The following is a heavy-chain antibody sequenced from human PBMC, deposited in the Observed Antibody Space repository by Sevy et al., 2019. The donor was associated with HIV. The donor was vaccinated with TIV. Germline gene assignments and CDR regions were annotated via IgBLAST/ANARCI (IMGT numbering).Heavy chain of an antibody. CDR2: INHSGST. V-gene: IGHV4-34*01. J-gene: IGHJ5*02. Sequence: SETLSLTCAVYGGSFSGYYWSWIRQPPGKGLEWIGEINHSGSTNYNPSLKSRVTISVDTSKNQFSLKLSSVTAADTAVYYCARGSGRGLLNWFDPWGQGTLVTVSS. CDR3: ARGSGRGLLNWFDP. CDR1: GGSFSGYY. D-gene: IGHD1-26*01.